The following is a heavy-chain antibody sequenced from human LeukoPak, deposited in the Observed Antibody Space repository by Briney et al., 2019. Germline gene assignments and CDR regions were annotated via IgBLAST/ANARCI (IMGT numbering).Heavy chain of an antibody. CDR1: GGSISSSSYY. Sequence: SETLSLTCTVSGGSISSSSYYWGWIRQPPGKGLEWIGSIYYSGSAYYNPSLKSRVTISVDTSKNQFSLKLSSVTAADTAVYYCAGLFVSSSCIDNWGQGTLVTVSS. D-gene: IGHD6-13*01. J-gene: IGHJ4*02. CDR3: AGLFVSSSCIDN. CDR2: IYYSGSA. V-gene: IGHV4-39*01.